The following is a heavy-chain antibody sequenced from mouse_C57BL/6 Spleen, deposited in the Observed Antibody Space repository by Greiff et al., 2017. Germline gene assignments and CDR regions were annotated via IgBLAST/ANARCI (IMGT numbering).Heavy chain of an antibody. CDR2: INPSTSGT. CDR3: ARAQATCLYFAY. CDR1: GYSFTGYY. Sequence: VQLQQSGPELVKPGASVKISCKASGYSFTGYYMNWVKQSPEKSLEWIGEINPSTSGTTYNQKFKAKATLTVDNAYSTAYMQLKSLTSEDSAVYYCARAQATCLYFAYWGQGTLVTVSA. D-gene: IGHD3-2*02. J-gene: IGHJ3*01. V-gene: IGHV1-42*01.